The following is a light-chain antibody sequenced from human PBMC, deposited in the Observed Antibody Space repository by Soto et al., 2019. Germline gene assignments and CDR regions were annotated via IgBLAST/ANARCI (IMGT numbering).Light chain of an antibody. Sequence: IQLTQSPSSLSASVGDRVTITCRASQGISSYLSWYQQKPGKAPKLLIYAASTLQSEVPSRFIGSGSGTDFTLTISRLQSEDFATYYYQQLNSYLFGPGTKVDIK. CDR2: AAS. V-gene: IGKV1-9*01. CDR3: QQLNSYL. J-gene: IGKJ3*01. CDR1: QGISSY.